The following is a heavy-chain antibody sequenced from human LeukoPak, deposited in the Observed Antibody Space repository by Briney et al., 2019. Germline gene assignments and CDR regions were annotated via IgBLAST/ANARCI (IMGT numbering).Heavy chain of an antibody. J-gene: IGHJ4*02. CDR1: GGSISSSSYY. Sequence: SETLSLTWTVSGGSISSSSYYWGWIRQPPGKGLEWIGSIYYSGSTYYNPSLKSRVTISVDTSKNQFSLKLSSVTAADTAVYYCARRDDATMVWGPFNYWGQGTLVTVSS. CDR3: ARRDDATMVWGPFNY. CDR2: IYYSGST. D-gene: IGHD3-10*01. V-gene: IGHV4-39*01.